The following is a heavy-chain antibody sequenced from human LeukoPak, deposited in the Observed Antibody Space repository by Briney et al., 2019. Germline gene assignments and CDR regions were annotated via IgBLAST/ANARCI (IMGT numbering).Heavy chain of an antibody. V-gene: IGHV4-39*07. D-gene: IGHD3-10*01. CDR1: GGSISSSSYY. Sequence: SETLSLTCTVSGGSISSSSYYWGWIRQPPGKGLGWIGSIYYSGSTYYNPSLKSRVTISVDTSKNQFSLKLSSVTAADTAVYYCARPMVRGANDAFDIWGQGTMVTVSS. CDR2: IYYSGST. J-gene: IGHJ3*02. CDR3: ARPMVRGANDAFDI.